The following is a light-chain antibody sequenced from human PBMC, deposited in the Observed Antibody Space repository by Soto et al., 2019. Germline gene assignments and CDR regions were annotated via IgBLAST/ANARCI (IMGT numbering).Light chain of an antibody. V-gene: IGLV2-14*03. CDR2: DVR. Sequence: QSALTQPASVSGSPGQSITISCSGTSSDIGAYDYVCWYQQHPGKAPKLMIYDVRVRPSGVSVRFSGSKSGDTASLTISGLQAEDEAHYYCSSYSGSSTLLFGGGTKLTVI. CDR3: SSYSGSSTLL. CDR1: SSDIGAYDY. J-gene: IGLJ2*01.